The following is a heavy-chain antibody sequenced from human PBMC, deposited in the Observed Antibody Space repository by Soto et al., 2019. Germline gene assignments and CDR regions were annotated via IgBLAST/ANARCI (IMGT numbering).Heavy chain of an antibody. CDR3: AKDKGVFNCATSYFDY. D-gene: IGHD1-1*01. J-gene: IGHJ4*02. Sequence: PGGSLRLSCAASGFTFSNYAMHWVRQAPGKGLEWVALTSYDGNNEYYTDSVKGRFTISRDNSKNTLFLQMNSPRPEDTAVYYCAKDKGVFNCATSYFDYWRQGALVTASS. CDR2: TSYDGNNE. CDR1: GFTFSNYA. V-gene: IGHV3-30*18.